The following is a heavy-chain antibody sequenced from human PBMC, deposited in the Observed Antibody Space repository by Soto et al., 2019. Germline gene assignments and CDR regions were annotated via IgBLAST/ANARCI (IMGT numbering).Heavy chain of an antibody. CDR2: LIPVFDTP. V-gene: IGHV1-69*01. D-gene: IGHD4-4*01. CDR3: ASTPVTGRYSYYGMDA. J-gene: IGHJ6*02. CDR1: SFYA. Sequence: QVQPVQSGSEVKKPGSSVRVSCKTGSFYAVSWVRQAPGQGLEWMGGLIPVFDTPSYAQKFQGRVTITADEAKSTAYMELSRLRSEDTALYYCASTPVTGRYSYYGMDAWDQGIAVTVSS.